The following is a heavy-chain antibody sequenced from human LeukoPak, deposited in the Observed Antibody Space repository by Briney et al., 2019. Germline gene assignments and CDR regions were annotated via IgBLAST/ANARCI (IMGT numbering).Heavy chain of an antibody. Sequence: SETLSLTCTVSGGSISSNFWSWIRQPPGKGLEWIGYVYNSGSTSYNPSLKSRATISGNTSKNQFFLKLNPVTDANTAVYFCAGAKPNLDPPDYWGQGTLVTVAS. CDR3: AGAKPNLDPPDY. CDR1: GGSISSNF. D-gene: IGHD1-1*01. V-gene: IGHV4-59*08. CDR2: VYNSGST. J-gene: IGHJ4*02.